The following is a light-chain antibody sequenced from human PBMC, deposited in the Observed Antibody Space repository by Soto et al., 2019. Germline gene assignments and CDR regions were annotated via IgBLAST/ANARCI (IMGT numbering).Light chain of an antibody. V-gene: IGKV1-5*03. Sequence: DIQMTQSPSTLSGSVGDRVTITCRASQTISSWLAWYQQKPGKAHKLLIYKASTLKSGVPSRFSGSGSGTEFTLTISSLQPEDFAVYYCHQYNNWPSWTFGQGTKVDI. CDR2: KAS. CDR1: QTISSW. J-gene: IGKJ1*01. CDR3: HQYNNWPSWT.